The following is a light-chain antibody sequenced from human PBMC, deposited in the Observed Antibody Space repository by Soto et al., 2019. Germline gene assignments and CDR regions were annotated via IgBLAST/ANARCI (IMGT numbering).Light chain of an antibody. CDR2: VND. V-gene: IGLV1-44*01. CDR3: VAWDDSLNGHV. J-gene: IGLJ1*01. CDR1: SSNMGTNT. Sequence: QSVLTQPPSASGTPGQRVTISCSGGSSNMGTNTVSWYQQVRGTAPKVLIYVNDQRPSGVPDRFSGSNSGTSASLAISGLQPEDEAEYYCVAWDDSLNGHVFGTGTKVTVL.